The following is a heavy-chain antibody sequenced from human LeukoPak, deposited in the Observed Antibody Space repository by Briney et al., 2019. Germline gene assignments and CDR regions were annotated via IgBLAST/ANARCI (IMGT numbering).Heavy chain of an antibody. CDR2: ISAYNGNT. J-gene: IGHJ6*03. Sequence: ASVKVSCKASGYTFTSYGISWVRQAPGQGLEWMGWISAYNGNTNYAQKLQGRVTMTTDTSTSTAYMELSSLRSEDTALYYCARDDRGIAALRNSYFYYMDVWGKGTTVTVSS. CDR1: GYTFTSYG. D-gene: IGHD6-13*01. V-gene: IGHV1-18*01. CDR3: ARDDRGIAALRNSYFYYMDV.